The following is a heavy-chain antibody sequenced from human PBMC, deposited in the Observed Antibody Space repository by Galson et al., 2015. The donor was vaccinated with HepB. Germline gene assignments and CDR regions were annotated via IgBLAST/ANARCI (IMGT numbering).Heavy chain of an antibody. D-gene: IGHD2-8*01. CDR1: GFTFSNYG. J-gene: IGHJ2*01. CDR3: AKEIMVHAGDWYFDL. CDR2: ASKTVPTT. Sequence: SLRLSCAASGFTFSNYGMSWVRQAPGKGLEWVSTASKTVPTTYYADSVRGRFTISRDNPKNTVYLQMNSLGAEDAAVYYCAKEIMVHAGDWYFDLWGRGTLVTVSS. V-gene: IGHV3-23*01.